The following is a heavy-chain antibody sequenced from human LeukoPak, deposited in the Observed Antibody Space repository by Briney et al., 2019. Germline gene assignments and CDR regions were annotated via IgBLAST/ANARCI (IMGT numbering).Heavy chain of an antibody. CDR3: AKESPYCHGTDCRIYYFDS. CDR2: ISYDGSNK. V-gene: IGHV3-30-3*01. Sequence: GRSLRLSCAASGFTFSSYAMHWVRQAPGKGLEWVAVISYDGSNKYYAGSVKGRFTISRDNSKDTLSLQMNSLRAEDTAVYYCAKESPYCHGTDCRIYYFDSWGQGILVTVSS. CDR1: GFTFSSYA. D-gene: IGHD2-15*01. J-gene: IGHJ4*02.